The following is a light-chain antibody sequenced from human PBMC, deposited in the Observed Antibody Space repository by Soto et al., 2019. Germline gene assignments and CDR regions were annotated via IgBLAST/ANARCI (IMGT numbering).Light chain of an antibody. CDR2: EAS. V-gene: IGLV2-8*01. Sequence: QSVLTQPPSASGSPGQSVTISCTGTSSDVVGYNYVSWYQQHPGKAPKLMIYEASKRPSGVPDRFSGSKSGNTASLTVSGLQAEDEADYYCSSYAGSNNSLYVFGTGTKVTVL. J-gene: IGLJ1*01. CDR3: SSYAGSNNSLYV. CDR1: SSDVVGYNY.